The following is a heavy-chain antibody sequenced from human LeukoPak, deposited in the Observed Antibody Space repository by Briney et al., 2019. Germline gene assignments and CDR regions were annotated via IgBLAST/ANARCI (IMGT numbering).Heavy chain of an antibody. CDR3: ARTRWGSRPLRYYFDY. CDR2: ISSSSSYI. CDR1: GFTFSSYS. J-gene: IGHJ4*02. V-gene: IGHV3-21*01. Sequence: GGSLRLSCAASGFTFSSYSMNWVRQAPGKGLEWVSSISSSSSYIYYADSVKGRFTISRDNAKNSLYLQMNSLRAEDTAVYYCARTRWGSRPLRYYFDYWGQGTLVTVSS. D-gene: IGHD6-6*01.